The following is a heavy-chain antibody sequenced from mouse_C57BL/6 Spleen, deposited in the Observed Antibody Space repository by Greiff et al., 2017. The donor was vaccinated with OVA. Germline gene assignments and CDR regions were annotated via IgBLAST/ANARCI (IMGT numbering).Heavy chain of an antibody. Sequence: VKLVESGAELVKPGASVKISCKASGYAFSSYWMNWVKQRPGKGLEWIGQIYPGDGDTNYNGKFKGKATLTADKSSSTAYMQLSSLTSEDSAVYFCARSGGNYDFDYWGQGTTLTVSS. CDR3: ARSGGNYDFDY. CDR2: IYPGDGDT. CDR1: GYAFSSYW. V-gene: IGHV1-80*01. J-gene: IGHJ2*01. D-gene: IGHD2-1*01.